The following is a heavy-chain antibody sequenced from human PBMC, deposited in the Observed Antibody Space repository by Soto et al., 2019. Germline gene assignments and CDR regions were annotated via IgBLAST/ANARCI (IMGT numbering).Heavy chain of an antibody. J-gene: IGHJ3*02. V-gene: IGHV4-59*08. CDR1: GGSISSYY. CDR2: SYYSGST. D-gene: IGHD1-1*01. Sequence: QVQLQESGPGLVKPSETLSLTCTVSGGSISSYYWSWIRQPPGKGLAWIGYSYYSGSTNYNPSLKSRVTISVDTSKNQFSLKLSAVTAADTAVYYCARQWGTDAFDIWGQGTMVTVSS. CDR3: ARQWGTDAFDI.